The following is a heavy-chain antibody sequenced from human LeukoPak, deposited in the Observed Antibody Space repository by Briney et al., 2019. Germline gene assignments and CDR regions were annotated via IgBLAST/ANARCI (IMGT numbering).Heavy chain of an antibody. D-gene: IGHD2-2*01. Sequence: GASLQISCKGSGYSFTSYWIAWVRQMPGKGLEWMGIIYPADSDTRYSPSFQGQVTISADKSINTAYLQWDSLKASDTAMYYCARPWGFCINTSCSGPDPWGQGTLVTVSS. CDR3: ARPWGFCINTSCSGPDP. V-gene: IGHV5-51*01. CDR2: IYPADSDT. J-gene: IGHJ5*02. CDR1: GYSFTSYW.